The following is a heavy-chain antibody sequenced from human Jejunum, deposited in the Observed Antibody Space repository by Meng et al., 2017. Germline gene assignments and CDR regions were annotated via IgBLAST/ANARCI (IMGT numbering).Heavy chain of an antibody. Sequence: GESLKISCEASGFTFSSCEMNWVRQAPGKALEWISYTTGSGKTTYYADSVRGRFTISRDNARNSLYLQMSSLTVEDTAVYYCAREGSSWSMVDYWGQGTLVTVSS. J-gene: IGHJ4*02. D-gene: IGHD6-13*01. CDR2: TTGSGKTT. V-gene: IGHV3-48*03. CDR3: AREGSSWSMVDY. CDR1: GFTFSSCE.